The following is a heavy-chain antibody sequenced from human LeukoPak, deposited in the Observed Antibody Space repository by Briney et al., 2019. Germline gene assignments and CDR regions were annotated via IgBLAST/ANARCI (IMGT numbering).Heavy chain of an antibody. V-gene: IGHV1-8*01. D-gene: IGHD2-21*01. CDR1: GYTFIDYD. Sequence: ASVKVSCKASGYTFIDYDINWVRQAPGQGLEWMGLMSPHNGHTEYAQNFQGRVTMTRDTSTGTAYMELRSLRSEDKAVYYCARRTPRCGGTCYDAFDVWGQGTMVTVSS. J-gene: IGHJ3*01. CDR2: MSPHNGHT. CDR3: ARRTPRCGGTCYDAFDV.